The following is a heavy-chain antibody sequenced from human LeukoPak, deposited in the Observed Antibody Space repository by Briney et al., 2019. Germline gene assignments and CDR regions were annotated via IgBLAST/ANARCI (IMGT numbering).Heavy chain of an antibody. Sequence: SVKVSCKASGGTFSSYAISWVRQAPGQGLEWMGRIIPILGIANYAQKFQGRVTITADKSTSTAYMELSSLRSEDTAVYYCASGCSSSLCYYYYGMDVWGQGTTVTVSS. CDR1: GGTFSSYA. CDR2: IIPILGIA. CDR3: ASGCSSSLCYYYYGMDV. V-gene: IGHV1-69*04. D-gene: IGHD6-6*01. J-gene: IGHJ6*02.